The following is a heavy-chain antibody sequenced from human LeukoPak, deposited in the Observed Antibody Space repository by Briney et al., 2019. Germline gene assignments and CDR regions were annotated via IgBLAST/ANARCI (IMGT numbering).Heavy chain of an antibody. Sequence: GGSLRLSCAASGFTFSSYTMNWVRQAPGKGLEWVSSITSSSSYTYYADSVKGRFTISRDNAKNSLYLQTNSLRAEDTAVYYCARVWGQLVDFWGQGTLLTVSS. J-gene: IGHJ4*02. D-gene: IGHD6-13*01. CDR2: ITSSSSYT. V-gene: IGHV3-21*01. CDR3: ARVWGQLVDF. CDR1: GFTFSSYT.